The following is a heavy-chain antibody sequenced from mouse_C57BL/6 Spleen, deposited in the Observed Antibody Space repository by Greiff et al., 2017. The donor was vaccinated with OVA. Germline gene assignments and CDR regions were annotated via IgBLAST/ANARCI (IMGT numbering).Heavy chain of an antibody. CDR1: GYAFSSSW. Sequence: VQVVESGPELVKPGASVKISCKASGYAFSSSWMNWVKQRPGKGLEWIGRIYPGDGDTNYNGKFKGKATLTADKSSSTAYMQLSSLTSEDSAVYFCAREGALYAMDYWGQGTSVTVSS. J-gene: IGHJ4*01. V-gene: IGHV1-82*01. CDR2: IYPGDGDT. CDR3: AREGALYAMDY.